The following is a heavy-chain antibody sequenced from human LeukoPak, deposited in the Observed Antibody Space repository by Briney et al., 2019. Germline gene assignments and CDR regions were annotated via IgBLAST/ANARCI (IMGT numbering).Heavy chain of an antibody. CDR3: ARGLVRRPRLARAAPNWFDP. CDR2: INHSGST. D-gene: IGHD3-10*01. CDR1: GGSFSGYY. Sequence: SETLSLTCAVYGGSFSGYYWSWIRQPPGKGLEWIGEINHSGSTNYNPSLKSRVTISVDTSKNQFSLKLSSVTAADTAVYYCARGLVRRPRLARAAPNWFDPWGQGTLVTVSS. J-gene: IGHJ5*02. V-gene: IGHV4-34*01.